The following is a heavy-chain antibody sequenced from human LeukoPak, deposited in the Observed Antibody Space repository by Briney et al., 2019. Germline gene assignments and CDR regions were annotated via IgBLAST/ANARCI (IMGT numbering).Heavy chain of an antibody. J-gene: IGHJ6*02. CDR1: GFTFSSYA. CDR2: ISYDGSNK. D-gene: IGHD2-21*02. V-gene: IGHV3-30*04. Sequence: GGSLRLSCAASGFTFSSYAMHWVRQAPGKGLEWVAVISYDGSNKYYADSVKGRFTISRDNSKNTLYLQMNSLRAEDTAVYYCARVSYCGGDSYSSLYYGMDVWGQGTTVTVSS. CDR3: ARVSYCGGDSYSSLYYGMDV.